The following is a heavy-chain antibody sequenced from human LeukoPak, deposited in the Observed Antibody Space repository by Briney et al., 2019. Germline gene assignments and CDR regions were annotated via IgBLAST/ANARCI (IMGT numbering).Heavy chain of an antibody. J-gene: IGHJ4*02. CDR1: GGSFSGYY. CDR2: INHSGST. V-gene: IGHV4-34*01. Sequence: SETLSLTCAVYGGSFSGYYWSWIRQPPGKGLEWIGEINHSGSTNYNPSLKSRVTISVDTSKNQFSLKLSSVTAADTAVYYCARGQRPVDYWGQGTLVTVSS. CDR3: ARGQRPVDY.